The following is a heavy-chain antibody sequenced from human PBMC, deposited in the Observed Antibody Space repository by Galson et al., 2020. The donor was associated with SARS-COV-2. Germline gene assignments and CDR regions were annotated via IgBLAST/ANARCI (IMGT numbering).Heavy chain of an antibody. Sequence: GGSLRLSCTASGFSFADYAMSWFRQAPGKGLEWVGFISSKAYGGTTEYAASVKGRFSISRDDSKTIAYLQMNSLKIEDSAVYFCARGGYPYYYYMDVWGKGTTVTVSS. CDR2: ISSKAYGGTT. V-gene: IGHV3-49*03. D-gene: IGHD5-18*01. CDR3: ARGGYPYYYYMDV. J-gene: IGHJ6*03. CDR1: GFSFADYA.